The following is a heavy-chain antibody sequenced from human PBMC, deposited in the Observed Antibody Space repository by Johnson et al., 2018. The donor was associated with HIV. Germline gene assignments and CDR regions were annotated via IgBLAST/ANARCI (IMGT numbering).Heavy chain of an antibody. D-gene: IGHD3-22*01. Sequence: MLLVESGGGVVRPGGSLRLSCAASGFKLDDYGMSWVRQVPGKGLEWVSGINWNGVSTGYADAAKGRCTISRENAKNSLYLQMNRLRVEDTALYYCARVVQYYDTSGYQGAFDIWGQGTMVSVSS. CDR2: INWNGVST. J-gene: IGHJ3*02. V-gene: IGHV3-20*04. CDR1: GFKLDDYG. CDR3: ARVVQYYDTSGYQGAFDI.